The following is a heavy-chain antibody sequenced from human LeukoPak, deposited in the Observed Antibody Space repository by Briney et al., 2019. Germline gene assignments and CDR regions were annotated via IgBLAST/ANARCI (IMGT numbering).Heavy chain of an antibody. V-gene: IGHV4-61*02. J-gene: IGHJ2*01. D-gene: IGHD3-10*01. CDR1: GGSISSDNYY. CDR2: IYTSGST. CDR3: AKHPWFGEFWYFDL. Sequence: SQTLSLTCTVSGGSISSDNYYWSWIRQPAGKGLEWIGRIYTSGSTNYNPSLKSRVTMSLDTSKNQFSLNLSSVTAADTAVYYCAKHPWFGEFWYFDLWGRGTLVTVSS.